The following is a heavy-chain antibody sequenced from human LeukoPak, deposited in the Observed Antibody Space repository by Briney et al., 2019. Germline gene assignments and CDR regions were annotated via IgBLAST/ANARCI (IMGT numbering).Heavy chain of an antibody. V-gene: IGHV4-34*01. CDR2: INHSGST. J-gene: IGHJ4*02. CDR1: GGSFSGYY. D-gene: IGHD3-10*01. CDR3: ARVTTMVRAVIQPRPFTY. Sequence: SETLSLTCAVYGGSFSGYYWSWSPQPPGKGREWIGEINHSGSTNYNPSLKSRATISVDTSKNQFSLKLSSVTAADTAVYYCARVTTMVRAVIQPRPFTYWGQGTLVTVSS.